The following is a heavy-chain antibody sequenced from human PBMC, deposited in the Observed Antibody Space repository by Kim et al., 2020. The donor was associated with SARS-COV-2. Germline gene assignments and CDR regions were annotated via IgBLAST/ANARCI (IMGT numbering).Heavy chain of an antibody. J-gene: IGHJ4*02. V-gene: IGHV4-39*07. Sequence: SETLSLTCTVSGGSISSTSYYWGWVRQPPGRGLEWIASMHHSGTTYYNPSLKSRVTISLDASKNQISLELSSVSAADTAVYYCARDGPGSVYFDVLTGYYTPYFDYWGLGTLLTVSS. CDR3: ARDGPGSVYFDVLTGYYTPYFDY. CDR2: MHHSGTT. D-gene: IGHD3-9*01. CDR1: GGSISSTSYY.